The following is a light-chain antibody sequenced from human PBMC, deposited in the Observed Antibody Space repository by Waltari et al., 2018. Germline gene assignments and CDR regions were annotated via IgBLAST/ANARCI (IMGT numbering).Light chain of an antibody. CDR2: GAS. Sequence: EIVMTQSPDTLSVFPGETATLSCRASQRVSRIVAWYQQKPGQAPRLLVFGASTRATGVADRFVGRGSVTVFTLTISGLESDDFATYYCQQYDDWPPAYTFGQGTKLEIK. J-gene: IGKJ2*01. CDR3: QQYDDWPPAYT. CDR1: QRVSRI. V-gene: IGKV3-15*01.